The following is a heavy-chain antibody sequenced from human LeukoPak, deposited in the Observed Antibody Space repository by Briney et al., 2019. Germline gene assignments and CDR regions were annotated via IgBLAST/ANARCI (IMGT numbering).Heavy chain of an antibody. J-gene: IGHJ3*02. Sequence: PSETLSLTCTVSGGSISSYYWSWIRQPPGKGLEWIVYIYYSGSTNYYPYLKSRVTKSVVTSKNQFSLKLSSVPAADTAVYYCPRFASYYDILTGYSPDAFDIWGQGTMVTVSS. D-gene: IGHD3-9*01. CDR1: GGSISSYY. V-gene: IGHV4-59*08. CDR3: PRFASYYDILTGYSPDAFDI. CDR2: IYYSGST.